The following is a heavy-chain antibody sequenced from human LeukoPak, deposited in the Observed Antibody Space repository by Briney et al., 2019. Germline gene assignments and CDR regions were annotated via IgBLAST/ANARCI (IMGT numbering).Heavy chain of an antibody. CDR3: GRDYLPSRYHSPGGNVGYFDY. CDR1: GYTFTSYG. CDR2: INPKSGGT. Sequence: GASVKVSCKASGYTFTSYGISWVRQAPGQGLEWMGWINPKSGGTNYAQKFQGRVTMTRDTSISTAYMELRRLRSDDTAVYYCGRDYLPSRYHSPGGNVGYFDYWGQGTLVTVSS. D-gene: IGHD3-16*01. J-gene: IGHJ4*02. V-gene: IGHV1-2*02.